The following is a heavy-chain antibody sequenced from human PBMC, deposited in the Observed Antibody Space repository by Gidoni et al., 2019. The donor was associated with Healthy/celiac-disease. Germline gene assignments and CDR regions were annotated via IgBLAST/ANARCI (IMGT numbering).Heavy chain of an antibody. Sequence: QVQLQESGPGLVKPSQTLSLTCTVSGGSISSGGYYWSWIRQHPGKGLEWIGYIYYSGSTYYNPSLKSRVTISVDTSKNQFSLKLSSVTAADTAVYYCARDLAGYSSSWYQPWYFDLWGRGTLVTVSS. D-gene: IGHD6-13*01. CDR2: IYYSGST. V-gene: IGHV4-31*03. CDR3: ARDLAGYSSSWYQPWYFDL. CDR1: GGSISSGGYY. J-gene: IGHJ2*01.